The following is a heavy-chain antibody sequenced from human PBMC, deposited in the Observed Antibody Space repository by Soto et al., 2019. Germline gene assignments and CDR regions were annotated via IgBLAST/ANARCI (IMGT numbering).Heavy chain of an antibody. CDR1: GGSINTVNYY. CDR2: IYNGGTT. Sequence: QVQLQESGPGLVKPSQTLSLTCTVSGGSINTVNYYWSWIRQSPDKGLEWIGHIYNGGTTYNNPSLTGRVTIAVATSTNRFSRQLSAVSAADTAAYYGARGPSGDKVDYWGQGTLVTVSS. D-gene: IGHD7-27*01. V-gene: IGHV4-30-4*01. CDR3: ARGPSGDKVDY. J-gene: IGHJ4*02.